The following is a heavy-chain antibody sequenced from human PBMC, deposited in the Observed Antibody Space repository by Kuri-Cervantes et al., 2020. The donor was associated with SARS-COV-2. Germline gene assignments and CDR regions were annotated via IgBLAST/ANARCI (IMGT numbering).Heavy chain of an antibody. J-gene: IGHJ4*02. D-gene: IGHD1-26*01. CDR3: AKDGPASGSYLFDY. CDR2: ISYDGSNK. V-gene: IGHV3-30*18. Sequence: GESLKITCAASGFTFSSYGMHWVRQAPGKGLEWVAVISYDGSNKYYADSVKGRFTISRDNSQNTLYLQMNSLRAEDTAVYYCAKDGPASGSYLFDYWGQGTLVTVSS. CDR1: GFTFSSYG.